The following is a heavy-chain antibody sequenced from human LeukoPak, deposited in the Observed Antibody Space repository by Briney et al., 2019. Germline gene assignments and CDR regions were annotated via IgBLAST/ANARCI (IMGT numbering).Heavy chain of an antibody. V-gene: IGHV3-23*01. CDR3: AKDVIDAYPLDAFDI. CDR2: ISGSGGST. J-gene: IGHJ3*02. CDR1: GFTFSSYA. D-gene: IGHD2/OR15-2a*01. Sequence: PGGSLRVSCAASGFTFSSYAMSWVRQAPGKGLEWLSVISGSGGSTHYADSVKGRFTISRDNSKNTLSLQMNTLRAEDTAIYYCAKDVIDAYPLDAFDIWGQGTMVTVSS.